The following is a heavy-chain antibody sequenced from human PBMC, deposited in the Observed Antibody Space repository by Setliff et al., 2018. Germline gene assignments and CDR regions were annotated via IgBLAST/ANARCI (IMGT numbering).Heavy chain of an antibody. V-gene: IGHV4-31*01. CDR1: GGSMIGGHYY. Sequence: LSLTCTVSGGSMIGGHYYWSWIRQHPGKGLGWIGYIHYSGTTYYNPSLKSPVTISVDTSKSQFSLSLYSVTVADTAVYYCARGQPRWFDPWGPGTLVTVSS. CDR3: ARGQPRWFDP. J-gene: IGHJ5*02. CDR2: IHYSGTT.